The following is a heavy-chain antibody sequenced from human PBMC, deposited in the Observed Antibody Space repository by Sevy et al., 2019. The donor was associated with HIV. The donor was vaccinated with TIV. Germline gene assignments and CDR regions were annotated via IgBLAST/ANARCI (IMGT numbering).Heavy chain of an antibody. CDR3: AKDRGTRGVNYYYYGMDV. V-gene: IGHV3-23*01. D-gene: IGHD3-10*01. CDR2: ISGSGGTT. J-gene: IGHJ6*02. CDR1: GFTFSSYV. Sequence: GGSLRLSCAASGFTFSSYVMSWVRQAPGKGLEWVSGISGSGGTTYYADSVKGRFTISRDNSKYTLYLQMNSLRAEDTAVYYCAKDRGTRGVNYYYYGMDVWGQGTTVTVSS.